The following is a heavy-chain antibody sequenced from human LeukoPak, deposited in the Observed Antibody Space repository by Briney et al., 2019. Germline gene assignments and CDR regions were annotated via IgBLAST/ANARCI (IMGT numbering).Heavy chain of an antibody. V-gene: IGHV3-9*01. J-gene: IGHJ4*02. Sequence: GGSLRLSCAVSGFTFDDYAMHWVRQVPGKGLEWVSGISWNSDTIDLADSVKGRFTISRDNAKNSLYLQMNRLRAEDTALYYCATNGGGDSGYGNFDYWGQGTLVTVSP. D-gene: IGHD5-12*01. CDR1: GFTFDDYA. CDR3: ATNGGGDSGYGNFDY. CDR2: ISWNSDTI.